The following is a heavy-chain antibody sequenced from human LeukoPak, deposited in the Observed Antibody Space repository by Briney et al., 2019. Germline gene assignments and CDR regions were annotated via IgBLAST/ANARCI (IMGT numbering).Heavy chain of an antibody. CDR3: AREGGFDVFDY. Sequence: PGASLRLSCAASGFIFSSYSMNWVRQAPEKGLEWVSSISSSSSYIYYADSVKGRVTISRDNAKNSLYLQMNSLRAEDTAVYYCAREGGFDVFDYWGQGTLVTVSS. D-gene: IGHD5-12*01. CDR2: ISSSSSYI. V-gene: IGHV3-21*01. J-gene: IGHJ4*02. CDR1: GFIFSSYS.